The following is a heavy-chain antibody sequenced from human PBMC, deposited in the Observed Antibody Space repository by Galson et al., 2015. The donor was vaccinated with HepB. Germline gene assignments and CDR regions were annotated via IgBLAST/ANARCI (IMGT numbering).Heavy chain of an antibody. Sequence: SLRLSRAASGFTFSSYNMNWVRQPPGKALEWVSYISSSSSTIYFADSVKGRFTISRDNAKNSLYLQMNSLRDDDTAVYFCARGGPPGYYYAMDVWGQGTPVTVSS. J-gene: IGHJ6*02. CDR3: ARGGPPGYYYAMDV. V-gene: IGHV3-48*02. CDR1: GFTFSSYN. D-gene: IGHD1-26*01. CDR2: ISSSSSTI.